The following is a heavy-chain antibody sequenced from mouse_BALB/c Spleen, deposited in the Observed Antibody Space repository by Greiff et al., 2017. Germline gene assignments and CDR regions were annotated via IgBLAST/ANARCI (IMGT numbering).Heavy chain of an antibody. V-gene: IGHV5-6-5*01. J-gene: IGHJ2*01. CDR2: ISSGGST. Sequence: EVNVVESGGGLVKPGGSLKLSCAASGFTFSSYAMSWVRQTPEKRLEWVASISSGGSTYYPDSVKGRFTISRDNARNILYLQMSSLRSEDTAMYYCARDPANYYGYFDYWGQGTTLTVSS. D-gene: IGHD1-1*01. CDR3: ARDPANYYGYFDY. CDR1: GFTFSSYA.